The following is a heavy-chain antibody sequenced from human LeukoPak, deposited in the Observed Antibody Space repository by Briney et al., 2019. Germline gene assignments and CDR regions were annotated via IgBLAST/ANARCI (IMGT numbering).Heavy chain of an antibody. J-gene: IGHJ5*02. Sequence: GASVKVSCKPSVYTFTGYNIYGVRQAPEQGLGRMGWINLNSGGTNYAQKFQGGGTMTRDTSISTDYMELSRLRSDDTAVYYCAREPVVLVPAAIFTWFDPWGQGTLVTVSS. D-gene: IGHD2-2*01. CDR2: INLNSGGT. V-gene: IGHV1-2*02. CDR1: VYTFTGYN. CDR3: AREPVVLVPAAIFTWFDP.